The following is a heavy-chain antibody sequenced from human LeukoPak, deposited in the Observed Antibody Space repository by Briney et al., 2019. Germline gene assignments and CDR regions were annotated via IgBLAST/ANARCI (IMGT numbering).Heavy chain of an antibody. Sequence: SETLSLTCTVSGYSISSGYYWGWIRQPPGKGLEWIGSIYYSGSTYYNPSLKSRVTISVDTSKNQFSLKLSSVTAADTAVYYCARVEAGTGWYFDYWGQGTLVTVSS. CDR3: ARVEAGTGWYFDY. V-gene: IGHV4-38-2*02. J-gene: IGHJ4*02. D-gene: IGHD6-19*01. CDR2: IYYSGST. CDR1: GYSISSGYY.